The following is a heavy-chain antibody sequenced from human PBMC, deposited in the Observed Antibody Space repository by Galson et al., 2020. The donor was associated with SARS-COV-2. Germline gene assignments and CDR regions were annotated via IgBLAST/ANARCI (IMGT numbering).Heavy chain of an antibody. Sequence: GESLKISCAASGITVTNSYMSWVRQAPGKGLQWVSVIYNGGRTDYADSVKGRFTISRDNSKNTLYLQMDSLRADDTAVYYCALSMVRGGYFDYWGQGTLVTVSS. V-gene: IGHV3-53*01. J-gene: IGHJ4*02. CDR2: IYNGGRT. D-gene: IGHD3-10*01. CDR1: GITVTNSY. CDR3: ALSMVRGGYFDY.